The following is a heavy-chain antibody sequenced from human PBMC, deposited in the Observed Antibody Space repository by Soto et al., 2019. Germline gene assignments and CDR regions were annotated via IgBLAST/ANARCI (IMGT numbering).Heavy chain of an antibody. Sequence: QVQLQQWGAGLLKPSETLSLTCAVYGGSFSGYYWSWVRQPPGKGLEWIGEINHSGSTNYNPSLKSRVTISVDTSKNQFSLKLSSVTAADTAVYYCARMFGYGGGSWGLRGMDVWGQGTTVTVSS. J-gene: IGHJ6*02. V-gene: IGHV4-34*01. CDR2: INHSGST. CDR3: ARMFGYGGGSWGLRGMDV. CDR1: GGSFSGYY. D-gene: IGHD2-15*01.